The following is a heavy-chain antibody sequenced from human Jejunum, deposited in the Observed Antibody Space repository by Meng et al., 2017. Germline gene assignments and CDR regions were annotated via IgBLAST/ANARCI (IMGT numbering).Heavy chain of an antibody. Sequence: QFKLVQSGADVHKPCASVNVSCKASGYLFTGQYIHRLRQAPGEGLDWMGWVNPSNGDTKYAQKFQGRVAMTTDTSINTVYMELNSLTSDDTALYYCTRSHYFDYWGQGTLVTVSS. CDR2: VNPSNGDT. J-gene: IGHJ4*02. CDR3: TRSHYFDY. CDR1: GYLFTGQY. V-gene: IGHV1-2*02.